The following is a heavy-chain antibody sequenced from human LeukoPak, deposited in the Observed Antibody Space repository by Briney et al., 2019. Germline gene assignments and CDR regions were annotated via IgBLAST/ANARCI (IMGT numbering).Heavy chain of an antibody. CDR3: AKDLEQGHIYGYMVY. D-gene: IGHD5-18*01. V-gene: IGHV3-30*02. CDR1: GFTFSSYD. J-gene: IGHJ4*02. CDR2: IRFDGSNQ. Sequence: QPGGSLRLSCAAPGFTFSSYDMHWVRQAPGKGLEWVAVIRFDGSNQYYADSVKGRFTISRDYSKNTLYLQMNSLRGEDTAVYYCAKDLEQGHIYGYMVYSGQGTLVTVSS.